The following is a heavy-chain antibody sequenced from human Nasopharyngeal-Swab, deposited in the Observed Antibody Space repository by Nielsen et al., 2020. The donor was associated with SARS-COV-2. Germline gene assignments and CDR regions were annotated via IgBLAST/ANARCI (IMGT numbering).Heavy chain of an antibody. D-gene: IGHD2-2*01. Sequence: SETLSLTCTVSGGSFRTGGFHWNWIRQHPGKGLEWIGYIYDSGNAYYNPSLKSRVTISVDTSKRQFSLKLASVTAADTAIYYCARGWAGQCTTNSCGDRPLDWGQGTLVVVSS. CDR2: IYDSGNA. CDR1: GGSFRTGGFH. J-gene: IGHJ4*02. V-gene: IGHV4-31*03. CDR3: ARGWAGQCTTNSCGDRPLD.